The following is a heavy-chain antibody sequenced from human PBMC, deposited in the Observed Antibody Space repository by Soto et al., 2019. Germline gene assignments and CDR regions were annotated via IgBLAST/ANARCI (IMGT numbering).Heavy chain of an antibody. D-gene: IGHD2-15*01. CDR2: IIPILGIA. CDR1: GGTFSSYT. V-gene: IGHV1-69*04. Sequence: GASVKVSCKASGGTFSSYTISWVRQAPGQGLEWMGRIIPILGIANYAQKFQGRVTITADKSTSTAYMELSSLRSEDTAVYYCARDTERTEDIVVVVAALDIWGQGTMVTVSS. CDR3: ARDTERTEDIVVVVAALDI. J-gene: IGHJ3*02.